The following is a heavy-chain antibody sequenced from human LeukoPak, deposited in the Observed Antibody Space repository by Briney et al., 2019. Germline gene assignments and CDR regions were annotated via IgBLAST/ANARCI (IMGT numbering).Heavy chain of an antibody. CDR3: ASGSGSDDAFDI. J-gene: IGHJ3*02. CDR2: IYHSGST. CDR1: GGSISSGGYS. V-gene: IGHV4-30-2*01. D-gene: IGHD6-19*01. Sequence: SETLSLTCAVSGGSISSGGYSWSWIRQPPGKGLEWIGYIYHSGSTYYNPSLKSRVTISVDTSKNQFSLKLSSVTAADTAVYYCASGSGSDDAFDIWGQGTMVTVSS.